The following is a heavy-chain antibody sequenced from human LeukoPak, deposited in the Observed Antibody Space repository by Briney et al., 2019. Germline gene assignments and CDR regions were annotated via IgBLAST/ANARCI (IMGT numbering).Heavy chain of an antibody. CDR3: ARLYSSSSGLRACDY. D-gene: IGHD6-6*01. CDR2: ISSRGTTT. Sequence: GGSLRLSCAASGFTFSSYEMNWVRQAPGKGLEWVSYISSRGTTTYYADSVKGRFTISRDDAKNSLYLHMNSLRVEDTAVYYCARLYSSSSGLRACDYWGQGTLVTVSS. J-gene: IGHJ4*02. V-gene: IGHV3-48*03. CDR1: GFTFSSYE.